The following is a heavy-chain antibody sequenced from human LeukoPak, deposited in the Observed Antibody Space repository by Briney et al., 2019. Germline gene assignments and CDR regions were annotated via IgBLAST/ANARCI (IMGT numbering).Heavy chain of an antibody. CDR1: GFTFSRYG. J-gene: IGHJ6*02. Sequence: GGSLRLSCAASGFTFSRYGMHWVRQAPGKGLEWVAVTSSDGSNKHYADSVKGRSTISRDNSKNTLYLQMNSLRAEDTGVFYCAKERVNGDYVYYYYGMDVWGQGTTVTVS. CDR2: TSSDGSNK. V-gene: IGHV3-30*18. D-gene: IGHD4-17*01. CDR3: AKERVNGDYVYYYYGMDV.